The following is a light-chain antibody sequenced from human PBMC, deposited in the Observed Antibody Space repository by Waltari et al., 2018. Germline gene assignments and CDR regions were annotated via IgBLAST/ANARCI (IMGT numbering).Light chain of an antibody. CDR1: TNISHY. V-gene: IGKV3-11*01. J-gene: IGKJ1*01. CDR2: ATT. CDR3: QQRSHWRT. Sequence: PHPCRRHTNISHYSAFFQKQPGPAPRLIIYATTSGATGTPARFSGSGSTADFTITISSLEQEDSAVYYYQQRSHWRTFGQGTKVEIK.